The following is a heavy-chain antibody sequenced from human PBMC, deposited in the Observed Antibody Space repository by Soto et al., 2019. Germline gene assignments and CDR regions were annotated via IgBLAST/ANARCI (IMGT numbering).Heavy chain of an antibody. Sequence: PSETLSLTCAVYGGSFSGYYWSWIRQPPGKGLEWIGEINHSGSTYYNPSLKSRVTISVDTSKNQFSLKLSSVTAADTAVYYCVSVTTFSYFDYWGQGTLVTVSS. V-gene: IGHV4-34*01. D-gene: IGHD4-4*01. CDR2: INHSGST. CDR3: VSVTTFSYFDY. J-gene: IGHJ4*02. CDR1: GGSFSGYY.